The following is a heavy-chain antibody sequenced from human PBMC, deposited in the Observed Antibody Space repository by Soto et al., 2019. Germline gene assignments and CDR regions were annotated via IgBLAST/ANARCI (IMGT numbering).Heavy chain of an antibody. CDR1: GGSISRYY. CDR2: IYYSGST. V-gene: IGHV4-59*01. J-gene: IGHJ6*03. D-gene: IGHD1-1*01. Sequence: SETLSLTCTVSGGSISRYYWSWIRQPPGKGLEWIGYIYYSGSTNYNPSLKSRVTISVDTSKNQFSLKLSSVTAADTAVYYCARLCWNRAGGYYYYLAVWGKGTTDTVSS. CDR3: ARLCWNRAGGYYYYLAV.